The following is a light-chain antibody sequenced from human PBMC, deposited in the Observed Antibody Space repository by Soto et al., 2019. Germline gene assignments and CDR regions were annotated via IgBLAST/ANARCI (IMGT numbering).Light chain of an antibody. CDR2: GAS. J-gene: IGKJ2*01. Sequence: EIVLTQSPGTLSLSPGERGTLSCRASQSIVGNYLAWYQQKPGQAPRLLIYGASSRAAGIPDRFTGSGTGTDFTLTITRLEPEDFAVYYCQQLNSYPRTFGQGTKLEIK. V-gene: IGKV3-20*01. CDR3: QQLNSYPRT. CDR1: QSIVGNY.